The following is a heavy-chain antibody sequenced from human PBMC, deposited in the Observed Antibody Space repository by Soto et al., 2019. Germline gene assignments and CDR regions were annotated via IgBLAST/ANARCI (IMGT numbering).Heavy chain of an antibody. D-gene: IGHD2-15*01. V-gene: IGHV1-46*03. CDR3: ARVYCSGGSCYSVDS. CDR2: INPSGST. Sequence: VKVSCKASGYTFTTYYMHWVRQAPGQGLEWMGIINPSGSTSYAQKFQGRVTMTRDTSTSTVYMELSSLRSEDTAMYYCARVYCSGGSCYSVDSWGQGTLVTVSS. J-gene: IGHJ4*02. CDR1: GYTFTTYY.